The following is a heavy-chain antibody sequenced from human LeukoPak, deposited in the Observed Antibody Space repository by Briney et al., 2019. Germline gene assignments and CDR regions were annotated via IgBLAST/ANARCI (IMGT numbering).Heavy chain of an antibody. CDR3: ARDLTREYCSGGSCYWVLGY. CDR1: GFTFSRYS. V-gene: IGHV3-21*01. CDR2: ISTSSSYI. D-gene: IGHD2-15*01. J-gene: IGHJ4*02. Sequence: NPGGSLRLFCAASGFTFSRYSVNLVRQAPGKGLEWVSSISTSSSYIYYADSVKGRFTISRDNSMNTLYLQMNSLRAEDTAVYYCARDLTREYCSGGSCYWVLGYWGQGTLVTVSS.